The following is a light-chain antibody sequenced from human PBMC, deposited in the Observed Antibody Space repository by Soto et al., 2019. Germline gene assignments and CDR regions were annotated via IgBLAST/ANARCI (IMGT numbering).Light chain of an antibody. CDR1: QSVSRN. CDR2: GAS. V-gene: IGKV3-15*01. CDR3: QQYNNWPGT. Sequence: EIVLTQSPVTLSLSPGGRATLSCRASQSVSRNYVAWYQQKPGQAPRLLIYGASTRATGIPARFSGSGSGTEFTLTISSLQSEDFAVYYCQQYNNWPGTFGQGTKVDIK. J-gene: IGKJ1*01.